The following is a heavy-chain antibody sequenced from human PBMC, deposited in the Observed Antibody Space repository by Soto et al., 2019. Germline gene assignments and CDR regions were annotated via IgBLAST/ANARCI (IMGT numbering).Heavy chain of an antibody. D-gene: IGHD2-8*01. V-gene: IGHV1-18*01. Sequence: ASVKVSCKASGYSFTSYAIYWVRQAPGQRLEWMGWINAYNGNTNYAQKLQGRVTMTTDTSTSTAYMELRSLRSDDTAVYYCARALDCTNGVCYYYFDYWGQGTLVTVSS. CDR2: INAYNGNT. CDR1: GYSFTSYA. CDR3: ARALDCTNGVCYYYFDY. J-gene: IGHJ4*02.